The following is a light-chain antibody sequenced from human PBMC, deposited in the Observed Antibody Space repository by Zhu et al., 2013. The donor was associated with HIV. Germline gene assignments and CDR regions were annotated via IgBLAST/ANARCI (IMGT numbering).Light chain of an antibody. CDR3: QAWDISTVI. Sequence: SYELSQPPSVSVSPGQTASITCSGDKLGDKYTSWYQQKPGQSPLLVIYQDNKRPSGLPERFSGSTSGNTATLTISGTQAMDEADYYCQAWDISTVIFGGGTKLIVL. CDR1: KLGDKY. V-gene: IGLV3-1*01. CDR2: QDN. J-gene: IGLJ2*01.